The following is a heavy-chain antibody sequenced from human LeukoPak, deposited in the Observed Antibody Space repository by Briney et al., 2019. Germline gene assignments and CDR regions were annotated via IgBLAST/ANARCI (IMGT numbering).Heavy chain of an antibody. CDR1: GFTFSSYS. V-gene: IGHV3-21*01. CDR3: AQNWTLDY. Sequence: GGSLRLSCAASGFTFSSYSMNWVRQAPGKGLEWVSSISSSYIYYADSVKGRFTISRDNAKNSLYLQMNSLRAEDTAVYYCAQNWTLDYWGQGTLVTVSS. J-gene: IGHJ4*02. CDR2: ISSSYI. D-gene: IGHD1-1*01.